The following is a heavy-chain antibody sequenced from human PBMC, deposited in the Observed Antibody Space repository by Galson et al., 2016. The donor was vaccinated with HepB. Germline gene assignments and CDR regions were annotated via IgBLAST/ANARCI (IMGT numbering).Heavy chain of an antibody. D-gene: IGHD4-17*01. V-gene: IGHV3-23*01. CDR2: ISGSGGRT. J-gene: IGHJ5*02. CDR1: GFSFSRYA. CDR3: ATDLMEYDYGDFLPNNYFDP. Sequence: SLRLSCAVSGFSFSRYAMSWVRQAPGKGLEWVAAISGSGGRTKYADSVKGRLTISRDNSKNTLYLQMNSLRAGDTAVYYCATDLMEYDYGDFLPNNYFDPWGQGTLVTVSS.